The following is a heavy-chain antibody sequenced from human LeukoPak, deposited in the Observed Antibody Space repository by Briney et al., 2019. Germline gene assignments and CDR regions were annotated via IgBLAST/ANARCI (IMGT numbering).Heavy chain of an antibody. V-gene: IGHV3-11*04. Sequence: GGSLRLSCAASGFTFSDYYMSWIRQAPGKGLEWVSYISSSGSTIYYADSVKGRFTISRDNAKNSLYLQMNSLRAEDMAVYYCARASLGYCSSTSCYTSEDYWGQGTLVTVSS. CDR3: ARASLGYCSSTSCYTSEDY. CDR1: GFTFSDYY. J-gene: IGHJ4*02. CDR2: ISSSGSTI. D-gene: IGHD2-2*02.